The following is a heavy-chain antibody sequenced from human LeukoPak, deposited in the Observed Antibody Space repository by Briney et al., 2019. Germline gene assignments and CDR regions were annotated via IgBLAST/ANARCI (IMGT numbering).Heavy chain of an antibody. J-gene: IGHJ4*02. CDR2: ISSSSSYI. V-gene: IGHV3-21*01. CDR1: GFTFSSYS. CDR3: ARGEQQLVIDY. Sequence: SGGSLRLSCAASGFTFSSYSMNWVRQAPGKGLEWVSSISSSSSYIYYADSVKGRFTISRDNAKNSLYLQMNSLRAEDTAVYYCARGEQQLVIDYWGQGTLVTVYS. D-gene: IGHD6-13*01.